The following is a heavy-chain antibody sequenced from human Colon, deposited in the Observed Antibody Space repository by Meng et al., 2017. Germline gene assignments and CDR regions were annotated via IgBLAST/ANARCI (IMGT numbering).Heavy chain of an antibody. V-gene: IGHV4-31*01. CDR2: VSHTGST. CDR1: GGSISNGFFF. J-gene: IGHJ4*02. CDR3: ARGSGTLRHFDY. D-gene: IGHD1-26*01. Sequence: VQLQASGPGLVNPSQTLSLPCTVSGGSISNGFFFWSWIRQHPLKGLEWIGSVSHTGSTSYNPSIQSLVTISRDTPKNQFSLNLTSVTAADTAVYFCARGSGTLRHFDYWGQGTLVTVSS.